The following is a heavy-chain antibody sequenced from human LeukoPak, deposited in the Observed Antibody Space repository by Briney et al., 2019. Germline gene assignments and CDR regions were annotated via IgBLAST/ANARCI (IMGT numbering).Heavy chain of an antibody. V-gene: IGHV3-74*01. CDR2: INSDGRST. CDR1: GFTFSSYW. D-gene: IGHD2-21*01. CDR3: VRDVWGDRDSYFDY. J-gene: IGHJ4*02. Sequence: GGSLRLSCAASGFTFSSYWMHWVRQAPGKGLEWVSRINSDGRSTSYADSVTGRFTMSRDNAKNTLYLQMNSLRAEDTAVYYCVRDVWGDRDSYFDYWGQGTLVTVSS.